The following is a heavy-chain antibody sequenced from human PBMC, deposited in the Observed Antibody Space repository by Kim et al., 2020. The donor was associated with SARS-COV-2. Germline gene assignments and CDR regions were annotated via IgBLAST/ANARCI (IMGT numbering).Heavy chain of an antibody. V-gene: IGHV3-64D*06. D-gene: IGHD2-2*01. Sequence: GGSLRLSCSASGFIFSNFGMHWVRQAPGKGLEYVSVINSNGDRTYYADSVKGGFTISRDSSKNTLYLQMSSLRPEDTAVYYCVKGGCSSTSCYPIAMDV. J-gene: IGHJ6*01. CDR3: VKGGCSSTSCYPIAMDV. CDR2: INSNGDRT. CDR1: GFIFSNFG.